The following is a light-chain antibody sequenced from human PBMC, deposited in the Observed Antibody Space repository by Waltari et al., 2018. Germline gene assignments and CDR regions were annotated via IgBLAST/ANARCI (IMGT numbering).Light chain of an antibody. CDR3: QQYYNTPLT. V-gene: IGKV4-1*01. CDR1: QTVLYSSNNKNY. CDR2: WAS. J-gene: IGKJ4*01. Sequence: IVMTQSPDSLAVSLGERAPLNCKSSQTVLYSSNNKNYLAWYQQKPRQPPKLLIYWASTRESGVPDRFSGSGSGTDFTLTISSLQAEDVAVYYCQQYYNTPLTFGGGTKVEIK.